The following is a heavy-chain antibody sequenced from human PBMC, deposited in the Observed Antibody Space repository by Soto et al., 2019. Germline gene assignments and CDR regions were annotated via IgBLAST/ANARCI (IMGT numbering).Heavy chain of an antibody. CDR2: INHSGST. J-gene: IGHJ6*02. CDR1: GGSFSGYY. V-gene: IGHV4-34*01. Sequence: PSETLSLTCAVSGGSFSGYYWTWIRQPPGKGLEWIGEINHSGSTHYNSSLKSRLTISVDTSKNQFSLKLSSVTAADTAVYYCARVPDVWGQGTTVTVSS. CDR3: ARVPDV.